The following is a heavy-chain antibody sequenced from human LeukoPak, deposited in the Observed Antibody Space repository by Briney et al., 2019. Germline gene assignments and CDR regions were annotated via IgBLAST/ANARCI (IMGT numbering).Heavy chain of an antibody. CDR2: IYYSGST. D-gene: IGHD5-12*01. CDR1: GGSFSGYY. Sequence: SSETLSLTCAVYGGSFSGYYWSWIRQHPGKGLEWIGYIYYSGSTYYNPSLKSRVTISVDASKNQFSLKLSSVTAADTAVYYCARGSVAIDYWGQGTLVTVSS. CDR3: ARGSVAIDY. J-gene: IGHJ4*02. V-gene: IGHV4-31*11.